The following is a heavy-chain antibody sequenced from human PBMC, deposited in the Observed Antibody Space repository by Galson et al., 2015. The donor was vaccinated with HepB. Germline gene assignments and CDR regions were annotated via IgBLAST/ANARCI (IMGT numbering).Heavy chain of an antibody. Sequence: QSGAEVTKPGESLKISCKGSGYSFTSYWIGWVRQMPGKGLEWMGIIYPGDSDTRYSPSFQGQVTISADKSISTAYLQWSSLKASDTAMYYCARQPTRGYDVDDYGDYGGQDYYYGMDVWGQGTTVTVSS. D-gene: IGHD4-17*01. CDR2: IYPGDSDT. CDR1: GYSFTSYW. J-gene: IGHJ6*02. CDR3: ARQPTRGYDVDDYGDYGGQDYYYGMDV. V-gene: IGHV5-51*01.